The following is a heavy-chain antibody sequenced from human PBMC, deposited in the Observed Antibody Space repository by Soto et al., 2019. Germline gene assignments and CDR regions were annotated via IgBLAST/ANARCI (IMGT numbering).Heavy chain of an antibody. CDR3: ARRQISPPTRGAASARGGMDI. J-gene: IGHJ6*02. CDR2: IWNDGNGY. V-gene: IGHV3-33*01. CDR1: GFIFNNYG. D-gene: IGHD6-13*01. Sequence: QVQLVESGGGVVQPGRSLRLSCAASGFIFNNYGMHWVRQAPGKGLEWVAVIWNDGNGYYYANSVKGRFTISRDNSKNTLFLQMSSLRAEDTAVYYCARRQISPPTRGAASARGGMDIWGQGTTVTVSS.